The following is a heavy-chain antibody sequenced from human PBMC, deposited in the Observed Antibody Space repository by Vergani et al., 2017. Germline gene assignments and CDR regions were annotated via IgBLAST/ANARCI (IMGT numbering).Heavy chain of an antibody. Sequence: QVQLVESGGGVVQPGRSLRLSCAASGFTFSSYAMHWVRQAPGKGLEWVAVISYDGSNKDYADSVKGRFTISRDNSKNTLYLQMNSLRAEDTAVYYCARRVRASGPLYYYYYMDVWGKGTTVTVSS. CDR3: ARRVRASGPLYYYYYMDV. CDR1: GFTFSSYA. J-gene: IGHJ6*03. V-gene: IGHV3-30-3*01. CDR2: ISYDGSNK. D-gene: IGHD3-10*01.